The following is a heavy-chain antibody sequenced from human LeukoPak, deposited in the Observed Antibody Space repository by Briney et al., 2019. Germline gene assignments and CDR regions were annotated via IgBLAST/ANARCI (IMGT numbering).Heavy chain of an antibody. CDR2: IYYSGST. V-gene: IGHV4-39*01. J-gene: IGHJ4*02. CDR1: GGSISSSSYY. CDR3: ARPPYSSSWYYFDY. Sequence: SATLSLTCTVSGGSISSSSYYWGWIRQPPGKGXXXIGSIYYSGSTYYNPSLKSRVTISVDTSKNQFSLKLSSVTAADTAVYYCARPPYSSSWYYFDYWGQGTLVTVSS. D-gene: IGHD6-13*01.